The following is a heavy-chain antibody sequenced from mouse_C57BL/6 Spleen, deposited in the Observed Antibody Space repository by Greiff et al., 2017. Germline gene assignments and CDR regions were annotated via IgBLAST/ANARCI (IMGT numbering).Heavy chain of an antibody. Sequence: QVQLQQSGAELARPGASVKMSCKASGYTFTSYTMHWVKQRTGQGLEWIGYINPSSGYTKYNQKFKDKATLTEDKYSSTAYMQLSSLTSEDSAVYYCARMGGYYYAMDYWGQGTSVTVSS. V-gene: IGHV1-4*01. D-gene: IGHD2-2*01. CDR1: GYTFTSYT. CDR3: ARMGGYYYAMDY. J-gene: IGHJ4*01. CDR2: INPSSGYT.